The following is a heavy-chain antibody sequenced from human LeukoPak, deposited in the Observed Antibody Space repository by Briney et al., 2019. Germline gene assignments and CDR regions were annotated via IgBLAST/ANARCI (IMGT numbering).Heavy chain of an antibody. CDR2: IKSKTDGGTT. CDR1: GFTFNSAW. J-gene: IGHJ4*02. V-gene: IGHV3-15*01. CDR3: TAQEDYGDYDD. Sequence: GGSLRLSCAASGFTFNSAWMSWVRQAPGKGLEWVGRIKSKTDGGTTDYAAPVKGRFTISRDDSKNTLYLQMNSLKTEDTAVYYCTAQEDYGDYDDWGQGTLVTVSS. D-gene: IGHD4-17*01.